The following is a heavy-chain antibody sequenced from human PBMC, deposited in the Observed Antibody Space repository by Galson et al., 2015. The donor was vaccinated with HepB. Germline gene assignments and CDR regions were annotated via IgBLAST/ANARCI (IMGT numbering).Heavy chain of an antibody. D-gene: IGHD2-2*01. J-gene: IGHJ6*03. CDR3: ARKTYCSSTSCAGGAYYYYYMDV. CDR1: GYTLTSYG. V-gene: IGHV1-18*01. Sequence: SVKVSCKASGYTLTSYGISWVRQAPGQGLEWMGWISAYNGNTNYAQKLQGRVTMTTDTSTSTAYMELRSLRSDDTAVYYCARKTYCSSTSCAGGAYYYYYMDVWGKGTTVTVSS. CDR2: ISAYNGNT.